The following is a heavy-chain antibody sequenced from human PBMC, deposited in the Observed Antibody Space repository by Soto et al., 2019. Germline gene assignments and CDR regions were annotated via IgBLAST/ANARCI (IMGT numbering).Heavy chain of an antibody. J-gene: IGHJ4*02. CDR1: GFTFSSYS. V-gene: IGHV3-7*01. Sequence: GSLRLSCVDSGFTFSSYSMSWVRQAPGKGLEWVADINQDGTENSYVDSVRGRFTISRDNAKNSLYLQLSSLRTEDTAVYYCARNYFTGHTRPHFDRWGQGTQLTVSS. CDR2: INQDGTEN. CDR3: ARNYFTGHTRPHFDR. D-gene: IGHD3-9*01.